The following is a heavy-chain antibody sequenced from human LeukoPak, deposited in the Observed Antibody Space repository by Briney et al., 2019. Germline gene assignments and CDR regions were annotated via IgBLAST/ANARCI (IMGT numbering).Heavy chain of an antibody. Sequence: ASVKVSCKASGYTFTSYGVHWVRQAPGQRLEWMGWINPGNSHTQYSQMFQGRVAITRDTSAGTAYMELSSLRSEDTAVYYCACGWSYFDYWGQGTLVTVSS. CDR2: INPGNSHT. CDR1: GYTFTSYG. J-gene: IGHJ4*02. CDR3: ACGWSYFDY. D-gene: IGHD6-19*01. V-gene: IGHV1-3*01.